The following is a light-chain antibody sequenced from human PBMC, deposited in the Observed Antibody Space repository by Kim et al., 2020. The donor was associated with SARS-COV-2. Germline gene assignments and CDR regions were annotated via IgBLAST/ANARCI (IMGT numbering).Light chain of an antibody. J-gene: IGLJ1*01. Sequence: CTRGSGYSNYKVDWYQQRPGKGPRFVMRVGTGGIVGSKGDGIPDRFSVLGSGLNRYLTIKNIQEEDESDYHCGADHGSGSNFVYVFGTGTKVTVL. CDR3: GADHGSGSNFVYV. CDR1: SGYSNYK. CDR2: VGTGGIVG. V-gene: IGLV9-49*01.